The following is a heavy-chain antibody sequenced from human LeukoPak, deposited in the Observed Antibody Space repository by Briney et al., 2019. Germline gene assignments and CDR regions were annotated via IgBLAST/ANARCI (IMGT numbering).Heavy chain of an antibody. D-gene: IGHD1-26*01. Sequence: SETLSLTCTVSGDPISSNNCYWAWIRQPPGKGLEWIASINYSGSTFYNPSLKSRVTISMDKSKNQLSLRLNSVTAADTAIYYCVRGGTYYLPYWGQGILVTVSS. CDR1: GDPISSNNCY. CDR3: VRGGTYYLPY. CDR2: INYSGST. J-gene: IGHJ4*02. V-gene: IGHV4-39*07.